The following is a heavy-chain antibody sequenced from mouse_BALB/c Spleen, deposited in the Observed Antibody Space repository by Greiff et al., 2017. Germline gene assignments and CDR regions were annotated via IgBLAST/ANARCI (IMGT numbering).Heavy chain of an antibody. V-gene: IGHV2-6-7*01. Sequence: QVQLKESGPGLVAPSQSLSITCTVSGFSLTGYGVNWVRQPPGKGLEWLGMIWGDGSTDYNSALKSRLSISKDNSKSQVFLKMNSLQTDDTARYYCARIYDGYHEGYWYFDVWGAGTTVTVSS. D-gene: IGHD2-3*01. CDR3: ARIYDGYHEGYWYFDV. CDR2: IWGDGST. J-gene: IGHJ1*01. CDR1: GFSLTGYG.